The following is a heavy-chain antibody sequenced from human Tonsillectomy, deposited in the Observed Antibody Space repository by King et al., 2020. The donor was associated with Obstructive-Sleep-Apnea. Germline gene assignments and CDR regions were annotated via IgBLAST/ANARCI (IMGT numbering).Heavy chain of an antibody. Sequence: VQLVESGGGLVQPGGSLRLSCAASGFTVSSNYMSWVRQAPGKGLEWVSVIYSGGSTYYADSVKGRFTISRENSKNTLYLQMNSLRAEDTAVYYCARGVRTVSFKYYFDYWGQGTLVTVSS. J-gene: IGHJ4*02. CDR3: ARGVRTVSFKYYFDY. CDR2: IYSGGST. V-gene: IGHV3-66*01. CDR1: GFTVSSNY. D-gene: IGHD1-1*01.